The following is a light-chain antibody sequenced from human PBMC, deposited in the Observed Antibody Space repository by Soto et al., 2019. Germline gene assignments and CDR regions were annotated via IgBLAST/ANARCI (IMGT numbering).Light chain of an antibody. CDR2: EVS. CDR3: VQSTQLPSIT. CDR1: HSLLHSEGKTY. Sequence: DIVMTQTPLSLSVTSGQPASISCKSSHSLLHSEGKTYLYWYLQKPGQTPQLLMYEVSNRFSGVPDKFSGSASRTDFTLKISRVEAEDVGVYYCVQSTQLPSITFSQGTQLEIK. V-gene: IGKV2D-29*01. J-gene: IGKJ5*01.